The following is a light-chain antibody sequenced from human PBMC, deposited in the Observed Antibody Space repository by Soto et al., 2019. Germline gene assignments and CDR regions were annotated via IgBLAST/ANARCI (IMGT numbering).Light chain of an antibody. CDR3: QQYNTYST. CDR1: QSIGSW. V-gene: IGKV1-5*01. CDR2: DAS. J-gene: IGKJ1*01. Sequence: DIQMTQSPSTLSASVGDRVTITCRASQSIGSWLAWYQQKPGKAPKLLIYDASSLESGVPSRFSGGGFGTEFTLTINSLQPDDFATYYCQQYNTYSTFGQGTKVDIK.